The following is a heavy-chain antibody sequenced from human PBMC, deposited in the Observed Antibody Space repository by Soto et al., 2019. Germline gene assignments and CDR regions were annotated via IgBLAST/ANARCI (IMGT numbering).Heavy chain of an antibody. CDR2: LNGRNVGGTI. CDR1: GFTFNDAW. D-gene: IGHD6-19*01. J-gene: IGHJ4*02. Sequence: EVQLVESGGGLVKPGGSLRLSCATYGFTFNDAWLSWVRQAPGKGLEWVGRLNGRNVGGTIDYAAPVTGRFTISSDESQNTLHLQMNSLKIEDTAVYYCTTEFGYSSGQTDHWGQGALVTVSS. CDR3: TTEFGYSSGQTDH. V-gene: IGHV3-15*07.